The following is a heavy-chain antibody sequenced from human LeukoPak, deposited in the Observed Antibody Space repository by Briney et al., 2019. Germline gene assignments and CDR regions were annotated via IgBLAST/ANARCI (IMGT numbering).Heavy chain of an antibody. CDR2: MSTSGNYT. CDR3: AREGSSEEFDY. V-gene: IGHV3-21*01. Sequence: GGSLRLSCAASGFPFTPYTMNWIRQAPGKGLEWVASMSTSGNYTYYADSVKGRFTVSRDNAKNSLYLQMNSLRAEDTAVYYCAREGSSEEFDYWGQGTLVTVSS. J-gene: IGHJ4*02. CDR1: GFPFTPYT. D-gene: IGHD6-19*01.